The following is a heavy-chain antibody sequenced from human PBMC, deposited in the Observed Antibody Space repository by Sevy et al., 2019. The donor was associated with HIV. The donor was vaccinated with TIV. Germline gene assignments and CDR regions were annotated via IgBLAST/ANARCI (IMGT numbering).Heavy chain of an antibody. V-gene: IGHV3-23*01. CDR3: AGGFWSGFDY. CDR2: ISGHGGST. D-gene: IGHD3-3*01. Sequence: GGSLRLSCADSGFIFNSYAMSWVRQAPGKGLEWVSTISGHGGSTYYADSVKGRFTISRDNSRNTLDLQMNGLRAEDTAVYYCAGGFWSGFDYWGQGILVTVSS. CDR1: GFIFNSYA. J-gene: IGHJ4*02.